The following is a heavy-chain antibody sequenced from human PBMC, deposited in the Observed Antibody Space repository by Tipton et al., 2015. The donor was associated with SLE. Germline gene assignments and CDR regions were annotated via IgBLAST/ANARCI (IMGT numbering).Heavy chain of an antibody. J-gene: IGHJ6*02. CDR1: GESFNGHY. D-gene: IGHD3-22*01. Sequence: TLSLTCAVYGESFNGHYWTWIRQPPGKGLEWIGEINHSGSNTNYNPSLKSRVTISVDTSKNQFSLRLSSVTAAATAVYYCARWSRANPDSSGNGMDVWGQGTTVTVSS. CDR2: INHSGSNT. CDR3: ARWSRANPDSSGNGMDV. V-gene: IGHV4-34*01.